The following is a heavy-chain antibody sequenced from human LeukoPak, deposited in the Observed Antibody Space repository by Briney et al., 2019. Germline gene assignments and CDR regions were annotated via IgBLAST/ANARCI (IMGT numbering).Heavy chain of an antibody. CDR1: GGAINSGHFY. V-gene: IGHV4-61*02. CDR2: IYTGETT. J-gene: IGHJ4*02. CDR3: ASLADFPMTTAIDY. Sequence: PSETLSLTCTVSGGAINSGHFYWSWIRQPAGKGLEWIGRIYTGETTTYNPSLKSRVTISLDTSKNQFSLTLNYVTAADTAVYYCASLADFPMTTAIDYWGQGTLVTVSS. D-gene: IGHD4-17*01.